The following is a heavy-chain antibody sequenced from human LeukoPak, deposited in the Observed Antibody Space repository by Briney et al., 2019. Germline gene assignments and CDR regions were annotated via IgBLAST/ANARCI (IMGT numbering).Heavy chain of an antibody. V-gene: IGHV4-34*01. CDR2: INHSGST. CDR3: AREVTHRKRNYYYYMDV. D-gene: IGHD5-24*01. CDR1: GGSFSGYY. Sequence: PSETLSLTCAVYGGSFSGYYRSWIRQPPGKGLEWIGEINHSGSTNYNPSLKSRVTISVDTSKNQFSLKLSPVTAADTAVYYCAREVTHRKRNYYYYMDVWGKGTTVTVSS. J-gene: IGHJ6*03.